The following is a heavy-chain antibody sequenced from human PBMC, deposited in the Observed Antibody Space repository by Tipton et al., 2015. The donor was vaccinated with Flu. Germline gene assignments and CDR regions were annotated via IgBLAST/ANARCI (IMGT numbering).Heavy chain of an antibody. D-gene: IGHD4-17*01. CDR3: TRTGGNYGDYSDY. Sequence: SLRLSCTASGFTFGDYAMSWVRQAPGKGLEWVGFIRSKAYGGTTEYSASVKGRFTISRDDSKSIAYPQMNSLKTEDTAVYYCTRTGGNYGDYSDYWGQGTLVTVSS. CDR2: IRSKAYGGTT. J-gene: IGHJ4*02. CDR1: GFTFGDYA. V-gene: IGHV3-49*04.